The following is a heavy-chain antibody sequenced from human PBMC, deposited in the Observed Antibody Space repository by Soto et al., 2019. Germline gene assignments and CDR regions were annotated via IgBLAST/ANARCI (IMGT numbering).Heavy chain of an antibody. CDR1: GASISSSDW. D-gene: IGHD2-15*01. CDR2: VFHSGST. V-gene: IGHV4-4*02. J-gene: IGHJ4*02. Sequence: QVQLQESGPGLVKPSGTLSLTCAVSGASISSSDWWSWVRQPPGKGLEWIGEVFHSGSTNYNPSLKSRVTISVDKSRNQCSLKLSSVTAADTAVCYCARRSGANYFFPYWGQGSLVTVSS. CDR3: ARRSGANYFFPY.